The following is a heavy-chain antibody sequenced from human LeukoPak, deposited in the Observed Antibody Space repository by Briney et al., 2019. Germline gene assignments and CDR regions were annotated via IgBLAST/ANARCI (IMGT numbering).Heavy chain of an antibody. J-gene: IGHJ6*02. Sequence: ASEKVSCKASGYTFTSYYMHWVRQAPGQGLEWMGIINPSGGSTSYAQKFQGRVTMTRDTSTSTVYMELSRLRSDDTAVYYCARDLRDGYNYYYYGMDVWGQGTTVTVSS. D-gene: IGHD5-24*01. CDR2: INPSGGST. V-gene: IGHV1-46*01. CDR3: ARDLRDGYNYYYYGMDV. CDR1: GYTFTSYY.